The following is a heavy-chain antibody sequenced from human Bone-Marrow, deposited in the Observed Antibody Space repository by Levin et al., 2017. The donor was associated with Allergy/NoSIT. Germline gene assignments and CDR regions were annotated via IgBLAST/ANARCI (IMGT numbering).Heavy chain of an antibody. V-gene: IGHV4-39*01. Sequence: SETLSLTCTVSGASIMHDADDWGWIRQPPGKGLEWIGSVYYTGRTRYNPSLESRVTLSVARSENQFSLRLSSVTAADTAVYYCARQRMAYSGRYELYYYTLDVWGRGTTVTVSS. J-gene: IGHJ6*02. D-gene: IGHD5-12*01. CDR2: VYYTGRT. CDR1: GASIMHDADD. CDR3: ARQRMAYSGRYELYYYTLDV.